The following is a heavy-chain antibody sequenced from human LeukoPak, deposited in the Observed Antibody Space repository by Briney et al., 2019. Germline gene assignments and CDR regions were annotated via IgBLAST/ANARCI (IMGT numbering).Heavy chain of an antibody. CDR2: IYYSEST. D-gene: IGHD2-2*02. J-gene: IGHJ4*02. CDR1: GGSISSYY. CDR3: VRRGLYTAGLDY. Sequence: SETLSLTCTVSGGSISSYYWSWIPQPPGEGLEWIGYIYYSESTNYNPSLKSRVTLSVDTSKNQFSLKLSSVTAADTAVDYFVRRGLYTAGLDYWGQGTLVTVSS. V-gene: IGHV4-59*08.